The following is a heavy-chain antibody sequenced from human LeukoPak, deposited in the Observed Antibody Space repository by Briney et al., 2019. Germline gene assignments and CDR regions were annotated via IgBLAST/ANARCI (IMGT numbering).Heavy chain of an antibody. CDR2: ISAYNGNT. V-gene: IGHV1-18*01. J-gene: IGHJ1*01. Sequence: GASVKVSCKASGYTFTSYGISWVRQAPGQGLEWMGWISAYNGNTNYAQKLQGRVTMTTDTSTSTAYMELSSLRSEDTAVYYCASVKYRMEWLLSAEYFQHWGQGTLVTVSS. CDR3: ASVKYRMEWLLSAEYFQH. D-gene: IGHD3-3*01. CDR1: GYTFTSYG.